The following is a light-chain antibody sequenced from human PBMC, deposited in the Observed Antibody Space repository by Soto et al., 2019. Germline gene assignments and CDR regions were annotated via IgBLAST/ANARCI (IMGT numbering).Light chain of an antibody. V-gene: IGKV4-1*01. J-gene: IGKJ4*01. CDR2: WAS. Sequence: DIVMTQSPDSLAVSLGERATINCKSSQSVLYSSNNKNHLAWYQQKPGQPPKLVIYWASTRESGVPDRFSGSGSGTDFTLTIRSLQAEDVAVYYCQQYYSTPLTFGGGTKVDIK. CDR1: QSVLYSSNNKNH. CDR3: QQYYSTPLT.